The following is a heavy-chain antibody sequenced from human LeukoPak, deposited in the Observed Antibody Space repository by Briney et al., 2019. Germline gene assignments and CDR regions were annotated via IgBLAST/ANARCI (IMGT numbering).Heavy chain of an antibody. Sequence: PSETLSLTCTVSGASIRSSYYYWGWIRQPPGKGLEWITSIYYSGNTYYNPSLQTRVTISVDTSKNQFSLKVTSVTASDTAVYYCATWRTAKTGFDYWGQGTLVTVSS. V-gene: IGHV4-39*01. CDR1: GASIRSSYYY. D-gene: IGHD1-1*01. CDR3: ATWRTAKTGFDY. J-gene: IGHJ4*02. CDR2: IYYSGNT.